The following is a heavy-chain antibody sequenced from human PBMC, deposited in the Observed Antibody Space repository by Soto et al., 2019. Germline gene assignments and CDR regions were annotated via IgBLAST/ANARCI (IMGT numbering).Heavy chain of an antibody. CDR1: GFTFDDYA. V-gene: IGHV3-9*01. D-gene: IGHD6-19*01. Sequence: EVQLVESGGGLVQPGRSLRLSCAASGFTFDDYAMHWVRQAPGKGLEWVSGISWNSGSIGYADSVKGRFTISRDNAKNSLYQQMNSLRAEDTALYYCAKDSAVAGNYYVMDVWGQWTTVTVSS. CDR3: AKDSAVAGNYYVMDV. J-gene: IGHJ6*02. CDR2: ISWNSGSI.